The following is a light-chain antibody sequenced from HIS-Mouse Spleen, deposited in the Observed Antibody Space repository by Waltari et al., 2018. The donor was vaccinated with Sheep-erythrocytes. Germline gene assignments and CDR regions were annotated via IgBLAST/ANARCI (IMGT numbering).Light chain of an antibody. CDR2: DVS. J-gene: IGLJ1*01. CDR3: CSYAGSYNYV. CDR1: STDVVGSNY. Sequence: QSALTQPRSVSGSPGQSVTISCTGPSTDVVGSNYVSWYQQHPGKAPKLMIYDVSKRPSGVPDRFSGSKSGNTASLTISGLQAEDEADYYCCSYAGSYNYVFGTGTKVTVL. V-gene: IGLV2-11*01.